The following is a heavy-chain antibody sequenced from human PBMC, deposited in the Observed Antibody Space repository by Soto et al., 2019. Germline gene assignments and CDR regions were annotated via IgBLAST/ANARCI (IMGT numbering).Heavy chain of an antibody. CDR3: ARVLRLDDYGDYQHYFDY. CDR1: GYTFTGYY. D-gene: IGHD4-17*01. Sequence: ASVKVSCKASGYTFTGYYMHWVRQAPGQGLEWMGWINPNSGGTNYAQKFQGWVTMTRDTSISTAYMELSRLRSDDTAVYYCARVLRLDDYGDYQHYFDYWGQGTLVTVSS. J-gene: IGHJ4*02. CDR2: INPNSGGT. V-gene: IGHV1-2*04.